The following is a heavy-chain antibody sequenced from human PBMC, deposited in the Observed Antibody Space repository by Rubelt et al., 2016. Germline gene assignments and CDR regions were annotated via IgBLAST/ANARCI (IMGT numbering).Heavy chain of an antibody. CDR3: ARLVGATTSFDY. Sequence: QVQLQESGPGLVKPSETLSLTCTVSGGSISSYYWSWIRQPPGKGLEWIGYIYYSGSTNYNPSLKSRVTISVDTSKNQFSLKLSSVTAADTAVYYCARLVGATTSFDYWGQGTLVTVSS. CDR1: GGSISSYY. J-gene: IGHJ4*02. D-gene: IGHD1-26*01. V-gene: IGHV4-59*08. CDR2: IYYSGST.